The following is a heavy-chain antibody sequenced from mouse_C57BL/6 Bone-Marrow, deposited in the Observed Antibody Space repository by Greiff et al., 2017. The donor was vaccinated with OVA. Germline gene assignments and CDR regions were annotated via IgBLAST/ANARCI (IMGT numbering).Heavy chain of an antibody. J-gene: IGHJ4*01. CDR2: IDPSDSYT. CDR3: AREGNFYYSAMCN. V-gene: IGHV1-50*01. Sequence: VQLQQPGAELVKPGASVKLSCKASGYTFTSYWMQWVKQRPGQGLEWIGEIDPSDSYTNYNQKFKGKATLTVDTSSSTAYMQLSSLTSEDSARYYCAREGNFYYSAMCNWGEGTSVTASS. CDR1: GYTFTSYW.